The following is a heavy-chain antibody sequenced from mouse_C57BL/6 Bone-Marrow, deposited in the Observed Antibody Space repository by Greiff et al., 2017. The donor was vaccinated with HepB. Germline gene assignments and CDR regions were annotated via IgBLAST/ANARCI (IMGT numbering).Heavy chain of an antibody. CDR1: GFSLSTSGMG. D-gene: IGHD1-1*01. J-gene: IGHJ4*01. V-gene: IGHV8-12*01. Sequence: VKLMESGPGILQSSQTLSLTCSFSGFSLSTSGMGVSWIRQPSGKGLEWLAHIYWDDDKRYNPSLKSRLTISKDTSRNQVFLKITSVDTADTATYYCARGYYYGSSSLYYAIDYWGQGTSVTVSS. CDR3: ARGYYYGSSSLYYAIDY. CDR2: IYWDDDK.